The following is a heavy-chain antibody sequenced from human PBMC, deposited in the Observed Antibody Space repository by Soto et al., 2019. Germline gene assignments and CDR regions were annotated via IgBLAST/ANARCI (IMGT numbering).Heavy chain of an antibody. V-gene: IGHV4-31*03. CDR3: ARGGGPVYCSGGSCSGGLDPFDI. CDR1: GGSISSGGYY. Sequence: PSETLSLTCTVSGGSISSGGYYWSWIRQHPGKGLEWIGYIYYSGSTYYNPSLKSRVTISVDTSKNQFSLKLSSVTAADTAVYYCARGGGPVYCSGGSCSGGLDPFDIWGQGTMVTISS. D-gene: IGHD2-15*01. CDR2: IYYSGST. J-gene: IGHJ3*02.